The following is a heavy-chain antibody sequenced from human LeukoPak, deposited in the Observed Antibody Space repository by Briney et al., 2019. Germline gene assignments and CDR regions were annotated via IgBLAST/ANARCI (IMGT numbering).Heavy chain of an antibody. J-gene: IGHJ4*02. CDR3: ARDREGGNTEWGSFDC. Sequence: GGSLRLSCAASGFTFSSYSMNRVRQAPGKGLEWVSYISSSSSTIYYADSVKGRFTISRDNAKNSLYLQMNSLRAEDTAVYYCARDREGGNTEWGSFDCWGQGTLVTVSS. CDR2: ISSSSSTI. CDR1: GFTFSSYS. V-gene: IGHV3-48*01. D-gene: IGHD3-16*01.